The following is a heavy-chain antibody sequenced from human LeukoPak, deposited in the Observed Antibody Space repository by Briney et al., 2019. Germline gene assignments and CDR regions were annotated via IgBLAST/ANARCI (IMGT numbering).Heavy chain of an antibody. CDR3: AKIPPGYCSAGSCYLDY. J-gene: IGHJ4*02. D-gene: IGHD2-15*01. CDR1: GFTFSSYW. CDR2: ISSSGRDT. V-gene: IGHV3-23*01. Sequence: PGGSLRLSCEASGFTFSSYWMSWVRQAPGKGLEWVSTISSSGRDTYYADSVKGRFTISRDNSKNTLYLQMNSLRAEDTAVFYCAKIPPGYCSAGSCYLDYWGQGTLVTVSS.